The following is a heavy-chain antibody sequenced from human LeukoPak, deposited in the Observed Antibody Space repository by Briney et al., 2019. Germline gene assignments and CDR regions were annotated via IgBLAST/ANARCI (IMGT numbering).Heavy chain of an antibody. Sequence: GGSLRLSCAASGFTFSSYGMHWVRQAPGKGLEWVAFIRYDGSNKYYADSVKGRFTISRDNSKNTLYLQMNSLRAEDTAVYYCAKDRKGTVTTYFDYWGQGTLVTVSS. J-gene: IGHJ4*02. D-gene: IGHD4-17*01. V-gene: IGHV3-30*02. CDR1: GFTFSSYG. CDR3: AKDRKGTVTTYFDY. CDR2: IRYDGSNK.